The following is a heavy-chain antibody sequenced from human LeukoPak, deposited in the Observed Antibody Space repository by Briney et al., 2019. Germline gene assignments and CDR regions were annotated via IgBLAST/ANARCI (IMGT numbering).Heavy chain of an antibody. CDR3: ARTYDSSGYYFTFDY. CDR1: GGSISSYY. Sequence: KPSETLSLTCTVSGGSISSYYWSWIRQPPGKGLEGSGHIYTSGSTNYNPSLKSRVTISVGTSKHQFSLKLSSVTAADTAVYYCARTYDSSGYYFTFDYWGQGTLVTVSS. CDR2: IYTSGST. D-gene: IGHD3-22*01. J-gene: IGHJ4*02. V-gene: IGHV4-4*09.